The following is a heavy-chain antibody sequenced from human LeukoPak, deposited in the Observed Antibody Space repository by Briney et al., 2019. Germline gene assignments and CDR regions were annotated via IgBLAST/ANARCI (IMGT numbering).Heavy chain of an antibody. V-gene: IGHV3-48*04. CDR3: ANIWFGELPIDY. J-gene: IGHJ4*02. CDR2: ISTAGTTV. Sequence: GGSLRLSCAASGFTFSGYSLNWVRQAPGKGLEWISYISTAGTTVYYADSVKGRFAISRDNAKNSLYLQMNSLRVEDTAVYYCANIWFGELPIDYWGQGTLVTVSS. CDR1: GFTFSGYS. D-gene: IGHD3-10*01.